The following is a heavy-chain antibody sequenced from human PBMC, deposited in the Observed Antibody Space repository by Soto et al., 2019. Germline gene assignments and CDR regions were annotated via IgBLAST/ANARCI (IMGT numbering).Heavy chain of an antibody. D-gene: IGHD2-15*01. J-gene: IGHJ4*01. CDR3: ARDPLLLHYFDY. CDR2: INAGNGNT. V-gene: IGHV1-3*01. Sequence: ASVKVSCKASGYTFTSYAMHWVRQAPGQRLEWMGWINAGNGNTKYSQKFQGRVTITRDTSASTAYMELSSLRSEDTAVYYCARDPLLLHYFDYRGQGTLVTLPS. CDR1: GYTFTSYA.